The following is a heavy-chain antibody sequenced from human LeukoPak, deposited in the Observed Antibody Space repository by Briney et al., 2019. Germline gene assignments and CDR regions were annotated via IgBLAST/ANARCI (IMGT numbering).Heavy chain of an antibody. D-gene: IGHD5-18*01. CDR3: ARGGAIRGYSYGPVKGYYFDY. Sequence: SETLSLTCTVSGGSITNYYWNWIRQPPGKGLEWIGNIYYSGNTNYNPSLKSRVTISVDTSKNQFSLKLSSVTAADTAVYYCARGGAIRGYSYGPVKGYYFDYWGQGTLVTVSS. V-gene: IGHV4-59*08. CDR2: IYYSGNT. J-gene: IGHJ4*02. CDR1: GGSITNYY.